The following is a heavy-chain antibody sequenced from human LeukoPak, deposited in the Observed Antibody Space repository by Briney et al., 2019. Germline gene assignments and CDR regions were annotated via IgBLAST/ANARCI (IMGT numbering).Heavy chain of an antibody. J-gene: IGHJ4*02. Sequence: GRSLRLSCSASGFTFSSYAMHWVRQAPGKGLEYVSAISSNGGSTYYADSVKGRFTISRDNSKNTLYLQMSSLRAEGTAVYYCVKDLWRQYDYWGQGTLVTVSS. V-gene: IGHV3-64D*06. CDR3: VKDLWRQYDY. D-gene: IGHD3-3*01. CDR2: ISSNGGST. CDR1: GFTFSSYA.